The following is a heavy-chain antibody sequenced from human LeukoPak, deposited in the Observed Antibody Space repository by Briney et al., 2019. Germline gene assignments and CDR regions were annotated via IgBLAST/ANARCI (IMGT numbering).Heavy chain of an antibody. V-gene: IGHV4-4*07. CDR3: ARGSMQYYYYYMDV. CDR2: IYTSGST. J-gene: IGHJ6*03. CDR1: GGSISSYY. Sequence: SETLSLTCTVSGGSISSYYWSWIRQPAGKGLEWIGRIYTSGSTNYNPSLKSRVTMSVDTSKNQFSLKLSSVTAADTAVYYCARGSMQYYYYYMDVWGKETTVTISS.